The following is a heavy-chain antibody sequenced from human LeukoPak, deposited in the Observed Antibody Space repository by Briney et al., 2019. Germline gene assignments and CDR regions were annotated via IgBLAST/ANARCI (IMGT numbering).Heavy chain of an antibody. CDR3: ATLTGGDDAFDI. CDR2: IYYSGST. V-gene: IGHV4-59*01. J-gene: IGHJ3*02. Sequence: PSETLSLTCTVSGGSISSYYWSWIRQPPGKGLEWIGYIYYSGSTNYNPSLKSRVTISVDTSKNQFSLKLNSVIPADTAVYYCATLTGGDDAFDIWGQGTMVTVSS. CDR1: GGSISSYY. D-gene: IGHD4-23*01.